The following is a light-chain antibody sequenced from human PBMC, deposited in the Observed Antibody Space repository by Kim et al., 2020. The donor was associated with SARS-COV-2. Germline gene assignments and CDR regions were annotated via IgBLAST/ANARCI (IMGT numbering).Light chain of an antibody. Sequence: GSPGQTASITCSGDKLGDKYACWYQQKPGQSPVLVIYQDNKRPSGIPERFSGSNSGNTATLTISGTQAMDEADYYCQTWDSITVVFGGGTQLTVL. CDR1: KLGDKY. J-gene: IGLJ2*01. V-gene: IGLV3-1*01. CDR2: QDN. CDR3: QTWDSITVV.